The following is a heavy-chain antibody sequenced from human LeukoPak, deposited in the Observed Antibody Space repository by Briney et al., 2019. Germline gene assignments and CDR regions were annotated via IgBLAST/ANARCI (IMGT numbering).Heavy chain of an antibody. D-gene: IGHD6-13*01. CDR2: LSGRGDNT. Sequence: PGGSLRLSCAASGFTFSSYAMSWVHQAPGKGLEWVSSLSGRGDNTYYADSVKGRFTISRDNSKNTLYLQMNRLRAEDTAVYYCAKDSPTSGQQEDFDYWGQGTLVTVSS. CDR3: AKDSPTSGQQEDFDY. V-gene: IGHV3-23*01. J-gene: IGHJ4*02. CDR1: GFTFSSYA.